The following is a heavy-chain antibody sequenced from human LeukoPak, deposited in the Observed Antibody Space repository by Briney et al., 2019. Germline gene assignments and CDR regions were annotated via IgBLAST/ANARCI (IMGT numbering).Heavy chain of an antibody. CDR2: MNPNSGNT. V-gene: IGHV1-8*03. D-gene: IGHD4-17*01. CDR3: ARGDDDYGDYEFDY. CDR1: GYTFTSYD. J-gene: IGHJ4*02. Sequence: ASVKVSCKASGYTFTSYDINWLRQATGQGLEWMGWMNPNSGNTGYAQKFQGRVTITRNTSISTAYMELSSLRSEDTAVYYCARGDDDYGDYEFDYWGQGTLVTVSS.